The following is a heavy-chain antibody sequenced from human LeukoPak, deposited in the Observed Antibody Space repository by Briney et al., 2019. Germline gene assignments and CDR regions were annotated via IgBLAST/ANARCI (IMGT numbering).Heavy chain of an antibody. CDR2: MNPNSGNT. D-gene: IGHD2-15*01. Sequence: ASVKVSCKASGYTSTSYDINWVRQATGQGLEWMGWMNPNSGNTGYAQKFQGRVTMTRNTSISTAYMELSSLRSEDTAVYYCARGRSIRAARNAFDIWGQGTMVTVSS. J-gene: IGHJ3*02. CDR3: ARGRSIRAARNAFDI. CDR1: GYTSTSYD. V-gene: IGHV1-8*01.